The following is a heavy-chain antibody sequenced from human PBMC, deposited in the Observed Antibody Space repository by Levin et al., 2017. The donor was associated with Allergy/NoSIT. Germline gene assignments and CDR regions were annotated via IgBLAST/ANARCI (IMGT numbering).Heavy chain of an antibody. CDR1: GDSISSSTYY. CDR3: AREYSSSSGKAFDI. CDR2: SYYSGTT. J-gene: IGHJ3*02. V-gene: IGHV4-39*02. Sequence: SETLSLTCTVSGDSISSSTYYWGWIRQPPGTGLEWIGSSYYSGTTYYNPSLKSRVTISVGTSKNQFSLKLSSVTAADTALYYCAREYSSSSGKAFDIWGQGTMVTVSS. D-gene: IGHD6-13*01.